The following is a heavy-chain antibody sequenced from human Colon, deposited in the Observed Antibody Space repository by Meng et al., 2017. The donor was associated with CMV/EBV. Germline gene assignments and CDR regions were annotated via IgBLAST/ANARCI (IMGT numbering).Heavy chain of an antibody. CDR1: GYTFTSYY. V-gene: IGHV1-69*04. CDR2: IIPILGIA. Sequence: SVKVSCKASGYTFTSYYMHWVRQAPGQGLEWMGRIIPILGIANYAQKFQGRVTITADKSTSTAYMELSSLRSEDTAVYYCARGLYCGGDCYLPHFDYWGQGTLVTVSS. J-gene: IGHJ4*02. CDR3: ARGLYCGGDCYLPHFDY. D-gene: IGHD2-21*01.